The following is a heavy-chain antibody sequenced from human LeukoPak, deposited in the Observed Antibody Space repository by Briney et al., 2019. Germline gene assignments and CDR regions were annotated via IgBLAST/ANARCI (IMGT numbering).Heavy chain of an antibody. D-gene: IGHD6-13*01. CDR2: ISSSGSTI. CDR3: ARAAVLQYSSSFDY. CDR1: GFTFSSYE. J-gene: IGHJ4*02. Sequence: GGSLSLSCAASGFTFSSYEMNWVRQAPGKGLEWVSYISSSGSTIYYADSVKGRFTISRDNAKNSLYLQMNSLRAEDTAVYYCARAAVLQYSSSFDYWGQGTLVTVSS. V-gene: IGHV3-48*03.